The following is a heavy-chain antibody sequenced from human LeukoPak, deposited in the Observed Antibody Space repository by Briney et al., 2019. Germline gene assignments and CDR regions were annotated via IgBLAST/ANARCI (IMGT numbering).Heavy chain of an antibody. CDR3: ASVGSGYDSTDY. CDR1: GGSISSYY. V-gene: IGHV4-4*07. Sequence: SETLSLTWTVSGGSISSYYRGWIRQPAGKGREWIGRVYTSGSTNYNPSLKSRVTMSVETSKNQFSLKLSSVTAADTAVYYCASVGSGYDSTDYWGQGTLVTVSS. D-gene: IGHD5-12*01. CDR2: VYTSGST. J-gene: IGHJ4*02.